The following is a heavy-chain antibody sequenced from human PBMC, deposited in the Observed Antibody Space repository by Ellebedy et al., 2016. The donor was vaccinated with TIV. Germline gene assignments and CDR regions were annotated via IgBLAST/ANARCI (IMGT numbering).Heavy chain of an antibody. V-gene: IGHV3-23*01. Sequence: GESLKISCAASGFTFSSYAMSWVRQAPGKGLEWVSAISANGGSTFYADSVKGRFTISKDNSENTLYLQMNSLRAEDTAVYYCAKDLGGYDYGAFDYWGQGTLVTVSS. J-gene: IGHJ4*02. D-gene: IGHD4/OR15-4a*01. CDR2: ISANGGST. CDR1: GFTFSSYA. CDR3: AKDLGGYDYGAFDY.